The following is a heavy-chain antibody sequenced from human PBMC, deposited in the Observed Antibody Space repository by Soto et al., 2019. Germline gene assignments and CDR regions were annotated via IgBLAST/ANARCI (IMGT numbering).Heavy chain of an antibody. J-gene: IGHJ4*02. CDR3: ARDAHYYDSSGSPSPLDY. CDR2: IIPIFGTA. CDR1: GGTFSSYA. D-gene: IGHD3-22*01. V-gene: IGHV1-69*13. Sequence: SVKVSCKASGGTFSSYAISWVRQAPGQGLEWMGGIIPIFGTANYAQKFQGRVTITADESTSTAYMELSSLRSEDTAVYYCARDAHYYDSSGSPSPLDYWGQGTLVTVS.